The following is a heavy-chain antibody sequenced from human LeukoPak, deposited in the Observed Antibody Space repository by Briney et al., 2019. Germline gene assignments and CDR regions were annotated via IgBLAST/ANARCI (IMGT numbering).Heavy chain of an antibody. J-gene: IGHJ4*02. CDR1: GFTFSSYA. CDR3: AKIGYYYDSSGYYYFDY. CDR2: ISGSGGST. Sequence: PGGSLRLSCAASGFTFSSYAMSWVRQAPGKGLEWVSKISGSGGSTYYADSVKGRFTISRDSSKNTLYLQMNSLRVKDTAVYYCAKIGYYYDSSGYYYFDYWGQGTLVTVSS. D-gene: IGHD3-22*01. V-gene: IGHV3-23*01.